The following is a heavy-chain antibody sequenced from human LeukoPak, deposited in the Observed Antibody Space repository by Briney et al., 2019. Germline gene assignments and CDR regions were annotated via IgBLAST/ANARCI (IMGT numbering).Heavy chain of an antibody. J-gene: IGHJ6*02. Sequence: GGSLRLSCAASGFTVSSNYMSWVRQAPGKGLEWVSVIYSGGSTYYADSVKDRFTISRDNSKNTLYLQMNSLRAEDTAVYYCARDTVGSSWSYYYYGMDVWGQGTTVTVSS. V-gene: IGHV3-53*01. CDR2: IYSGGST. CDR3: ARDTVGSSWSYYYYGMDV. CDR1: GFTVSSNY. D-gene: IGHD6-13*01.